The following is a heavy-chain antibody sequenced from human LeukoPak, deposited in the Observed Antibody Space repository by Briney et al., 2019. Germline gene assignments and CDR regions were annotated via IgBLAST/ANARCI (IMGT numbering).Heavy chain of an antibody. V-gene: IGHV4-39*01. CDR2: IYYSGST. J-gene: IGHJ4*02. D-gene: IGHD6-19*01. CDR1: GGTISSSSYY. CDR3: ARLATGSGSFDC. Sequence: SETLSLTCTVSGGTISSSSYYWGWIRQPPGKGLEWIGSIYYSGSTYYNASLKSRVTISVDTSKNQFSLKLSSVTAADTAVYYCARLATGSGSFDCWGQGTLVIVSS.